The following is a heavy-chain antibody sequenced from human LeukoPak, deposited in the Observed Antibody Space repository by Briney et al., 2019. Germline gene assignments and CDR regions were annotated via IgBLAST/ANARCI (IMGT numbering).Heavy chain of an antibody. V-gene: IGHV3-30*18. CDR1: GVTFGSYG. Sequence: GGSLRHSCAASGVTFGSYGRHWVRQAPGKGLEWVAIISYDGSNEYYAESVKGRFTISRDNYKNTVYLQMNSLTAEDTAVYYCAKYGQGGWYPLFDYWGQGTLVTVSS. J-gene: IGHJ4*02. D-gene: IGHD6-19*01. CDR3: AKYGQGGWYPLFDY. CDR2: ISYDGSNE.